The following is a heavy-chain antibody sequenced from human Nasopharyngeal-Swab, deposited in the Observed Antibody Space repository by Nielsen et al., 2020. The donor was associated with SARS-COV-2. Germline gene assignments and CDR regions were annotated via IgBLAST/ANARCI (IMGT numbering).Heavy chain of an antibody. D-gene: IGHD3-3*01. J-gene: IGHJ6*03. CDR2: IWYDGSNK. CDR3: ARDHQRFLEWLSTYYYYMDV. Sequence: VRQAPGKGLVWVAVIWYDGSNKYYADSVKGRFTISRDNSKNTLYLQMNSLRAEDTAVYYCARDHQRFLEWLSTYYYYMDVWGKGTTVTVSS. V-gene: IGHV3-30-3*01.